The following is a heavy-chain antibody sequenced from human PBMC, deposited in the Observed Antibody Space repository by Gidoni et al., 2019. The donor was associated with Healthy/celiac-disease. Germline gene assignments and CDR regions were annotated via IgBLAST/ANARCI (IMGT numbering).Heavy chain of an antibody. V-gene: IGHV3-7*01. CDR3: ARLWELLAFDY. J-gene: IGHJ4*02. CDR2: IKQDGSEK. D-gene: IGHD1-26*01. CDR1: GFPFSSYW. Sequence: EVQLVESGGGLVQPGGSLRLSCAASGFPFSSYWMSWVRQAPGTGLEWVANIKQDGSEKYYVDSVKGRFTISRDNAKNSLYLQMNSLRAEDTAVYYCARLWELLAFDYWGQGTLVTVSS.